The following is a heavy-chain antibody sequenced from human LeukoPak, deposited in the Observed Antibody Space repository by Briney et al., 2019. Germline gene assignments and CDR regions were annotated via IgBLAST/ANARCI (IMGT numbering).Heavy chain of an antibody. D-gene: IGHD5-18*01. CDR1: GGTFNIYA. Sequence: SVKVSCKASGGTFNIYAISWVRQAPGQGREWMGGIIPIFGTANYTQKFQGRVTITADESTSTAYMELSSLRSEDTAVYYCARRGYSYGYNFDYWGQGTLVTASS. J-gene: IGHJ4*02. CDR3: ARRGYSYGYNFDY. CDR2: IIPIFGTA. V-gene: IGHV1-69*13.